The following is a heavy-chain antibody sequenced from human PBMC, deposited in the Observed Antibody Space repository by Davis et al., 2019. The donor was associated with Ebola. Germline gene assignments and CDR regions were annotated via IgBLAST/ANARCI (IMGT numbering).Heavy chain of an antibody. D-gene: IGHD2/OR15-2a*01. CDR3: AKLGATVLSSADS. Sequence: GESLKISCAASGFMFSSCAMTWVRQAPGKGLDWVSSITSSGSSTDYADSVKGRFTISRDNSENTLHLQMNSLTAEDTAVYFCAKLGATVLSSADSWGQGTLVTVSS. J-gene: IGHJ4*02. V-gene: IGHV3-23*01. CDR2: ITSSGSST. CDR1: GFMFSSCA.